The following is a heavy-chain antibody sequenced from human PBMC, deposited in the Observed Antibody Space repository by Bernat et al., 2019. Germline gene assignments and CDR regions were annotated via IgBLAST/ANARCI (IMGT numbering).Heavy chain of an antibody. J-gene: IGHJ4*02. D-gene: IGHD3-22*01. Sequence: QVQPVESGGGVVQPGGSLRLSCAASGFTFSSYGMHWVRQAPGKGLEWVAFIRYDGSNKYYADSVKGRFTISRDNSKNTLYLQMNSLRAEDTAVYYCAKAPSYDSSGFFDYWGQGTLVTVSS. CDR2: IRYDGSNK. CDR1: GFTFSSYG. CDR3: AKAPSYDSSGFFDY. V-gene: IGHV3-30*02.